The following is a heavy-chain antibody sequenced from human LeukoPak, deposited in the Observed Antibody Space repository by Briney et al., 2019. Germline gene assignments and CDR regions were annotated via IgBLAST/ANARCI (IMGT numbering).Heavy chain of an antibody. CDR3: ARGDKTDYVWGSYRSRFDY. J-gene: IGHJ4*02. V-gene: IGHV4-39*07. D-gene: IGHD3-16*02. CDR2: IYYSGST. Sequence: PSETLSPTCTVSGGSISSSSYYWGWIRQPPGKGLEWIGSIYYSGSTYYNPSLKSRVTISVDTSKNQFSLKLSSVTAADTAVYYCARGDKTDYVWGSYRSRFDYWGQGTLVTVSS. CDR1: GGSISSSSYY.